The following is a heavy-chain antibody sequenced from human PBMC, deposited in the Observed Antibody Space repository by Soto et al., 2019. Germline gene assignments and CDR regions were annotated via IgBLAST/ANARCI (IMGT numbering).Heavy chain of an antibody. Sequence: QVQLQEAGPGLVKPSQTLSLTCTVSGGSISSGDYYWSWIRQPPGKGLEWIGYILYSGTTNYNPSLESRLTISVATSKSPFSLKLTSVTAADTAVYYCARNGALDYWGRGTLGTVSS. V-gene: IGHV4-30-4*01. CDR1: GGSISSGDYY. CDR3: ARNGALDY. J-gene: IGHJ4*02. CDR2: ILYSGTT. D-gene: IGHD2-8*01.